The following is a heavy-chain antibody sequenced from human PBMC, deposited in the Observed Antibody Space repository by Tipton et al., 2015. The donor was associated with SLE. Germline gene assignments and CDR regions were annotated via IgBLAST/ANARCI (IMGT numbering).Heavy chain of an antibody. Sequence: SLRLSCAASGFTFSSYGMHWVRQAPGKGLEWVAVIWYDGSNKYYADSVKGRFTISRDNSKNTLYLQMNSLRAEDTAVYYCARRDFWTGYLDYWGQGRLVTVSS. J-gene: IGHJ4*02. CDR2: IWYDGSNK. CDR3: ARRDFWTGYLDY. CDR1: GFTFSSYG. V-gene: IGHV3-33*01. D-gene: IGHD3/OR15-3a*01.